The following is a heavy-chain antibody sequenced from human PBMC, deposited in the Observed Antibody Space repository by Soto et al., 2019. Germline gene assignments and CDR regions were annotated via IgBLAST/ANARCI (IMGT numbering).Heavy chain of an antibody. J-gene: IGHJ4*02. D-gene: IGHD3-10*01. Sequence: SETLSLTCTVSGVSINNYYWNWIRQPPGKGLEWIGYIYNRGRTNYNPSLKSRVTISLNTPKNQFSLILSSVTAADTAVYYCGRAHMVRGILYFDYWGQGTLVPVSS. CDR2: IYNRGRT. CDR3: GRAHMVRGILYFDY. CDR1: GVSINNYY. V-gene: IGHV4-59*01.